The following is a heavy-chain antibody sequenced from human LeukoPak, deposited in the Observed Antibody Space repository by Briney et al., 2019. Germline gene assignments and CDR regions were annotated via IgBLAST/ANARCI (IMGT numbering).Heavy chain of an antibody. CDR3: ARDSVGDLLDH. CDR2: IDSGGITI. V-gene: IGHV3-48*03. D-gene: IGHD4-17*01. CDR1: GFPFSSYE. J-gene: IGHJ4*02. Sequence: GGSLRLSCEGSGFPFSSYEMNWLRQAPGKGLEWVSHIDSGGITIYYADSVKGRFTISRDNAKNSIYLQMDSLRVEDTAIYYCARDSVGDLLDHWGQGTPVTVSS.